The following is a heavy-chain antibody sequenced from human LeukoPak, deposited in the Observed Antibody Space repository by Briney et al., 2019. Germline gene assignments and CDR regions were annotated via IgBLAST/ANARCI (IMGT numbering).Heavy chain of an antibody. J-gene: IGHJ4*02. V-gene: IGHV1-46*01. CDR1: GYTFTSYY. D-gene: IGHD2-15*01. CDR3: ARDKSYCSGGSCYSRRYFDY. CDR2: INPSGGST. Sequence: ASVKVSCKASGYTFTSYYMHWVRQAPGQGLEWIGVINPSGGSTSYAQKFQGRVTMTRDTSTSTVYMELSSLRSEDTAVYYCARDKSYCSGGSCYSRRYFDYWGQGTLVTVSS.